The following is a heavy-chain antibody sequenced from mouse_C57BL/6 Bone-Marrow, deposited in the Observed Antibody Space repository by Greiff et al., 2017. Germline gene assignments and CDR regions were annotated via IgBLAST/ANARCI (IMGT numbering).Heavy chain of an antibody. D-gene: IGHD2-5*01. CDR3: ARSHDSNYWCFYF. CDR1: GYTFTSYW. V-gene: IGHV1-55*01. J-gene: IGHJ1*03. CDR2: IYPGSGGT. Sequence: QVQLQQPGAELVKPGASVKMSCKASGYTFTSYWITWVKQRPGQGLEWIGDIYPGSGGTNYNEKFKSKATLTVDTSSSTAYMQLSSLTSEDSAVYYCARSHDSNYWCFYFWGKGTTVTVSS.